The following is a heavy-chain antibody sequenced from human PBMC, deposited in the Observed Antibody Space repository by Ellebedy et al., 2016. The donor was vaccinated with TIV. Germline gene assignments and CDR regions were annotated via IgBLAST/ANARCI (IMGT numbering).Heavy chain of an antibody. CDR1: GGSISSHY. D-gene: IGHD5-24*01. Sequence: MPSETLPLTCTVSGGSISSHYWSWIRQTPGKGLEWIGYIYYSGTTNYNPSLKSRVSMSVDTSKIRFSLNLSSVTAADTAVYYCARGRDAYPGYFDYWGQGIPVTVSS. J-gene: IGHJ4*02. V-gene: IGHV4-59*11. CDR2: IYYSGTT. CDR3: ARGRDAYPGYFDY.